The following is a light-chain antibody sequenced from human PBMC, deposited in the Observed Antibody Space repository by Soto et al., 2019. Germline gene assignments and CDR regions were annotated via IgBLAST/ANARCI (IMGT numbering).Light chain of an antibody. Sequence: DIQMTQSPSSLSASLGDRVIITCRASQGIGTWLAWYQQKPGRAPKLLIYDASNLQSGVPSRFSGSGSGTDFTLTITSLQPEDFATYYCQQANSLPLTFGGGTKVDIK. CDR1: QGIGTW. CDR3: QQANSLPLT. J-gene: IGKJ4*01. V-gene: IGKV1D-12*01. CDR2: DAS.